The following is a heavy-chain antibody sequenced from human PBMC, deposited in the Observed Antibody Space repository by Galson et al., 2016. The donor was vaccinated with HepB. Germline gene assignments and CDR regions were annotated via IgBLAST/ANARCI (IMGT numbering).Heavy chain of an antibody. J-gene: IGHJ5*02. Sequence: TLSLTCTVSGGSISNGGYYWSWIRQHPGKGLEWIGYIYYSGSTYYKPSLKSRVTISVDTSKNQFSLKLSSVTAADTAVYYCARMYSSGWFDQWGQGTLVTVSS. CDR3: ARMYSSGWFDQ. D-gene: IGHD6-19*01. CDR1: GGSISNGGYY. CDR2: IYYSGST. V-gene: IGHV4-31*03.